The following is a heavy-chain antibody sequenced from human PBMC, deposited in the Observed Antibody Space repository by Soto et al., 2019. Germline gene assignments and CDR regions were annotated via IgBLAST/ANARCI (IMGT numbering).Heavy chain of an antibody. Sequence: QITLKESGPTLVNPTQTLTLTCTFSGFSLSTSGVGVGWIRQPPGKALEWLALIYWNDDKRYSPSLKSRLTNTKDTSKNQAVLTMTNMDPVDTATYYCAHTRMTLFGVAQLDYWGQGTLVTVSS. V-gene: IGHV2-5*01. J-gene: IGHJ4*02. CDR2: IYWNDDK. D-gene: IGHD3-3*01. CDR3: AHTRMTLFGVAQLDY. CDR1: GFSLSTSGVG.